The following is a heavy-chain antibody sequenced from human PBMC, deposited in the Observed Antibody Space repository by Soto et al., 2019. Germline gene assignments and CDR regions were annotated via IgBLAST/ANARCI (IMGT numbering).Heavy chain of an antibody. Sequence: QVQLVQSGAEVKKPGSSVKVSCKASGCPFSSYAILWVRQAPGPGLEWMGVIIPIIGTANYAQTFQGTVTITADESTSTAYMELSSLGSEDTAVYYCARDRGKSSSSDGYFDLWGRGTLVTVSS. CDR1: GCPFSSYA. CDR2: IIPIIGTA. V-gene: IGHV1-69*01. J-gene: IGHJ2*01. CDR3: ARDRGKSSSSDGYFDL. D-gene: IGHD6-6*01.